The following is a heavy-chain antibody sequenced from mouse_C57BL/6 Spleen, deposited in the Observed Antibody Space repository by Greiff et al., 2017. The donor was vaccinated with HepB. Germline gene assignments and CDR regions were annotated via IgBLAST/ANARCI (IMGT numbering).Heavy chain of an antibody. CDR3: ARSDGYAWFAY. CDR1: GYTFTSYW. CDR2: IYPSDSET. Sequence: QVQLQQPGAELVRPGSSVKLSCKASGYTFTSYWMDWVKQRPGQGLEWIGNIYPSDSETHYNQKFKDKATLTVDKSSSTAYMQRSSLTSEDSAVYYCARSDGYAWFAYWGQGTLVTVSA. D-gene: IGHD2-2*01. V-gene: IGHV1-61*01. J-gene: IGHJ3*01.